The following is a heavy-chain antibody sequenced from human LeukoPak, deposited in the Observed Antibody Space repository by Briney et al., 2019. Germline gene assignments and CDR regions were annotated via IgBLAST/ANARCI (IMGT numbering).Heavy chain of an antibody. CDR2: IYYTGST. CDR3: ARRGDSSGYYYFDY. D-gene: IGHD3-22*01. CDR1: GGAISNYY. J-gene: IGHJ4*02. V-gene: IGHV4-59*08. Sequence: SETLSLTCTVSGGAISNYYWSWIRQPPGKGLEWIGYIYYTGSTNYNPSLKSRVTISVDTSKNQFSLKLSSVTAADTAVYYCARRGDSSGYYYFDYWGQGTLVTVSS.